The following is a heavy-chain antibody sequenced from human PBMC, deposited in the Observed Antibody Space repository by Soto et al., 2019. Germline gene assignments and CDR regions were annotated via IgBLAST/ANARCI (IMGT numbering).Heavy chain of an antibody. CDR3: AQDCATPVAARFFDS. J-gene: IGHJ4*02. Sequence: GGSLRLSCAASGFNFSNYAMHWVRQAPGKGLEWLAIISLEGSNKYSAKPVKDRFTISRDNSKSTLYLQMNSLRPEDTAVYYCAQDCATPVAARFFDSWGQETPVTVSS. V-gene: IGHV3-30*18. D-gene: IGHD6-19*01. CDR2: ISLEGSNK. CDR1: GFNFSNYA.